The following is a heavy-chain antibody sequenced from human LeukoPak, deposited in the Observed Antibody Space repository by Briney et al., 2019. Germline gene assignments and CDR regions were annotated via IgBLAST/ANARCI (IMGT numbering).Heavy chain of an antibody. D-gene: IGHD4-17*01. CDR3: ARDDDYDDHNTFDM. Sequence: QPGGSPRLSCSASGFTFSTYGMHWVRQAPGKGLEWVAVIWSHGNTKKYADSVTGRFTISRDNSKNTLYLEMNTLRAEDTAVYYCARDDDYDDHNTFDMWGHGTMVTVSS. CDR1: GFTFSTYG. CDR2: IWSHGNTK. V-gene: IGHV3-33*08. J-gene: IGHJ3*02.